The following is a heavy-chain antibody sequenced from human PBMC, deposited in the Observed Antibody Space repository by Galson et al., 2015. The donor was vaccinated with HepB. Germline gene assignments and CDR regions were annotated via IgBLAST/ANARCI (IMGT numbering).Heavy chain of an antibody. Sequence: SLRLSCAASGFTFSSYAMHWVRQAPGKGLEYVSAISSNGGSTYYADSVKGRFTISRDNSKNTLYLQMSSLRAEDTAVYYCVKGGKITMIVDDIWGQGTMVTVSS. J-gene: IGHJ3*02. V-gene: IGHV3-64D*06. CDR1: GFTFSSYA. D-gene: IGHD3-22*01. CDR3: VKGGKITMIVDDI. CDR2: ISSNGGST.